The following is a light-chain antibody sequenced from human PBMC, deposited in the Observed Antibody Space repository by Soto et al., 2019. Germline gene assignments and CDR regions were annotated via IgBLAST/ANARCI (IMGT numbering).Light chain of an antibody. CDR2: KAS. Sequence: DIQMTQSPSTLSGSVGDRVTITCRASQTISSWLAWYQQKPGKAPKLLIYKASTLKSGVPSRFSGSGSGREFPLTISSLQPDYFAAYYCQHYNSYSQAFGQGTKVEL. CDR3: QHYNSYSQA. V-gene: IGKV1-5*03. J-gene: IGKJ1*01. CDR1: QTISSW.